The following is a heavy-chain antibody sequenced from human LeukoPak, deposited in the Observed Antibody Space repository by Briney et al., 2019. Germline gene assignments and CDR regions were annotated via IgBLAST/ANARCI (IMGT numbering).Heavy chain of an antibody. CDR2: ISASGGST. D-gene: IGHD6-13*01. Sequence: GGSLRLSCAASGFTFSSSAMSWVRQVPGKGLEWVSGISASGGSTSYADSVKGRFTISRDNSKNTLYLQMNSLRAEDTAIYYCAKSGVPAAGQRGYFDYWGQGTLVTVSS. J-gene: IGHJ4*02. V-gene: IGHV3-23*01. CDR1: GFTFSSSA. CDR3: AKSGVPAAGQRGYFDY.